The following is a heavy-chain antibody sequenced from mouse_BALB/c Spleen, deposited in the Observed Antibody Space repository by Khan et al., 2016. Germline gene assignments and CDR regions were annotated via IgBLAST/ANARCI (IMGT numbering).Heavy chain of an antibody. Sequence: EVQLQESGPGLVKPSQSLSLTCTVTGYSITSDYAWNWIRQFPGNKLEWMGYISYSGSTSYNPSLKSRISITRDTSKNPFFLQLNSVSSEDKATYYCAIRIYDYSSRCDYWGKGTLVTVSA. CDR2: ISYSGST. V-gene: IGHV3-2*02. CDR1: GYSITSDYA. J-gene: IGHJ3*01. CDR3: AIRIYDYSSRCDY. D-gene: IGHD1-1*01.